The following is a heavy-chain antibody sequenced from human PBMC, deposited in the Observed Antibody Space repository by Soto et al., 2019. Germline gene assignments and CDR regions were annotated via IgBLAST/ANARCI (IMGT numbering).Heavy chain of an antibody. CDR1: GFTFSIFS. Sequence: PVGSLRLSCAVSGFTFSIFSMNWVRQAPGKGLEWVSYIDSRTTTIYYADSVKGRFTISRDNARNSVTAADTAVYYCARHPATTVTTSPLFDYWGQGTLVTVSS. J-gene: IGHJ4*02. CDR2: IDSRTTTI. V-gene: IGHV3-48*01. D-gene: IGHD4-17*01. CDR3: ARHPATTVTTSPLFDY.